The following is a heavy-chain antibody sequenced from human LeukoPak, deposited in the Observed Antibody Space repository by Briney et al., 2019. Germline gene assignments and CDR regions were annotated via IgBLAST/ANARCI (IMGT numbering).Heavy chain of an antibody. CDR2: INPNSGGT. CDR1: GYTFTGYY. Sequence: ASVKVSCKASGYTFTGYYMHWVRQAPGQGLEWMRWINPNSGGTNYAQKFQGRVTMTRDTSISTAYMELSRLRSDDTAVYYCASYDSSGYDAFDIWGQGTMVTVSS. D-gene: IGHD3-22*01. J-gene: IGHJ3*02. CDR3: ASYDSSGYDAFDI. V-gene: IGHV1-2*02.